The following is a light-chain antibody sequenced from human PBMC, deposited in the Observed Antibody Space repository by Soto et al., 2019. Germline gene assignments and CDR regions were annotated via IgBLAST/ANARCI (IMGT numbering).Light chain of an antibody. CDR1: QSVTSTH. CDR2: DAS. V-gene: IGKV3-20*01. J-gene: IGKJ1*01. CDR3: QQYANSRT. Sequence: EIVLTQSPGTLSLSPGERATLSCRASQSVTSTHLAWYQQKPGQAPRLLIYDASTRATGIPDRFSGSGSGTDFTLSISGLEPEDFAVYFCQQYANSRTFGQGTKVDIK.